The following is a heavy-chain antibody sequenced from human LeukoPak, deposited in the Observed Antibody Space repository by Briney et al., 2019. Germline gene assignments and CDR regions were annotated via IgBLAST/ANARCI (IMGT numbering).Heavy chain of an antibody. V-gene: IGHV3-21*04. CDR2: ISSSSTYI. J-gene: IGHJ6*03. Sequence: GGSLRLSCAASGFIFSSYSMNWVRQAPGKGLEWVSSISSSSTYIYYADSVKGRFTISRDNAKNSLYLQMNSLRAEDTAVYYCARGTRKYSSSWYVGYYYYMDVWGKGTTVTISS. CDR1: GFIFSSYS. CDR3: ARGTRKYSSSWYVGYYYYMDV. D-gene: IGHD6-13*01.